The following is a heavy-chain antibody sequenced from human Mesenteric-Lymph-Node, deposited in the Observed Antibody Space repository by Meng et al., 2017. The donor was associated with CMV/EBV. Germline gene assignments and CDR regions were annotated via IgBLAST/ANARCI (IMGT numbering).Heavy chain of an antibody. J-gene: IGHJ4*02. D-gene: IGHD6-19*01. Sequence: QEQLVQSGAEVKKPGVSVKFSCKASGYTFTSFDINWVRQATGQGPEWMGWMNPNSGNTGYAQKFQGRVTLTRDTSISTAYMELSSLRSEDTAVYYCARGPSYSSGFPDCWGQGTLVTVSS. CDR3: ARGPSYSSGFPDC. CDR1: GYTFTSFD. V-gene: IGHV1-8*02. CDR2: MNPNSGNT.